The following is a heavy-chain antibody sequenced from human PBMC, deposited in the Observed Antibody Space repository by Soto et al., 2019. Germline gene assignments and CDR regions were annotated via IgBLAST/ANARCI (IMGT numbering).Heavy chain of an antibody. D-gene: IGHD6-13*01. CDR2: VYYSGST. V-gene: IGHV4-59*02. CDR3: ARAETSGIHYFDY. Sequence: SSKLSMTCPFSGESAHRYYWISTRQRDGKGLECMGYVYYSGSTYYNPSLKSRVTISVDTSKNQISLRLKSVTAADTAVYYCARAETSGIHYFDYWGQVSLVTVSS. J-gene: IGHJ4*02. CDR1: GESAHRYY.